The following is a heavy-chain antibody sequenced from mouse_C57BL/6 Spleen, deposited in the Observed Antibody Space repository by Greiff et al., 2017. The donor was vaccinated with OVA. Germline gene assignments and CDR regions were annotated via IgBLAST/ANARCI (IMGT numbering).Heavy chain of an antibody. V-gene: IGHV1-5*01. CDR3: TRFYAGYYPSY. J-gene: IGHJ2*01. CDR2: IYPGNSDT. CDR1: GYTFTSYW. D-gene: IGHD2-3*01. Sequence: VQLKQSGTVLARPGASVKMSCKTSGYTFTSYWMHWVKQRPGQGLEWIGAIYPGNSDTSYTQKFKGKAKLTAVTSASSAYMELSSLTKDDSAVYYCTRFYAGYYPSYWGQGTTLTVSS.